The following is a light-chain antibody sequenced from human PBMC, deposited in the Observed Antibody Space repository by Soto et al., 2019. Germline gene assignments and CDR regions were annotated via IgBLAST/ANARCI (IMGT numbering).Light chain of an antibody. Sequence: QSVLTQPPSASGTPGQRLTISCSGSSSNIGSNTVNWHQQLPGTAPKLLIYSNNQRPSGGPDRFSGSKSGTSASLAISGLQSEDEADYSCAAWDDSLNGNVFGTGTKVTVL. CDR2: SNN. CDR1: SSNIGSNT. CDR3: AAWDDSLNGNV. V-gene: IGLV1-44*01. J-gene: IGLJ1*01.